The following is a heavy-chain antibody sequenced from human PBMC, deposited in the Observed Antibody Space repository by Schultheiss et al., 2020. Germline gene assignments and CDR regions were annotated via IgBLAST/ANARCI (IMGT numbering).Heavy chain of an antibody. CDR3: ARARVGSYYYYYGMDV. J-gene: IGHJ6*02. CDR1: GDSMNSDPSY. Sequence: SETLSLTCTVSGDSMNSDPSYWTWIRQPAGKGLEWIGRIYTSGSTNYNPSLKSRVTISVDTSKNQFSLKLSSVTAADTAVYYCARARVGSYYYYYGMDVWGQGTTVTVSS. V-gene: IGHV4-61*02. D-gene: IGHD1-26*01. CDR2: IYTSGST.